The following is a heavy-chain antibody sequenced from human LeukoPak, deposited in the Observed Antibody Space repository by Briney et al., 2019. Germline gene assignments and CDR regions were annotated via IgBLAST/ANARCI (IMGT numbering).Heavy chain of an antibody. CDR2: ISNSGST. D-gene: IGHD6-13*01. J-gene: IGHJ4*02. CDR1: GVSISGGSYF. Sequence: PSETLSLTCRASGVSISGGSYFWSWIRQYPGKGQEWIGHISNSGSTYYNPSLKSRVTISVDTSKNQFSLKLSSVTAADTAVYYCATLTAAAGKSHFDYWGQGTLVTVSS. CDR3: ATLTAAAGKSHFDY. V-gene: IGHV4-31*03.